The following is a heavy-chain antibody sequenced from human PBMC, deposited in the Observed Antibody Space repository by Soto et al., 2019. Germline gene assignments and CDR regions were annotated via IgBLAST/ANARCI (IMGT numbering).Heavy chain of an antibody. Sequence: QVQLGESGGGVVQPGRSLRLSCAASGFTFSSYGMHWVRQAPGKGLEWVAVISYDGSNKYYADSVKGRFTISRDNSKNTLYLQMNSLRAEDTAVYYCAKGLAYCGGDCYSHFDLWGRGTLVTVSS. CDR3: AKGLAYCGGDCYSHFDL. D-gene: IGHD2-21*02. CDR1: GFTFSSYG. J-gene: IGHJ2*01. V-gene: IGHV3-30*18. CDR2: ISYDGSNK.